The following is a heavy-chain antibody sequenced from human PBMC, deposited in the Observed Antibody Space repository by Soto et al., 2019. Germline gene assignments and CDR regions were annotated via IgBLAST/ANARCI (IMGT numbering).Heavy chain of an antibody. J-gene: IGHJ4*02. V-gene: IGHV4-59*01. CDR3: ARARGSYLLFDY. D-gene: IGHD1-26*01. Sequence: NPSETLSLTCTVCGGSISSYYWSWIRQPPGKGLEWIGYIYYSGSTNYNPSLKSRVTISVDTSKNQFSLKLSSVTAADTAVYYCARARGSYLLFDYWGQGTLVTVSS. CDR1: GGSISSYY. CDR2: IYYSGST.